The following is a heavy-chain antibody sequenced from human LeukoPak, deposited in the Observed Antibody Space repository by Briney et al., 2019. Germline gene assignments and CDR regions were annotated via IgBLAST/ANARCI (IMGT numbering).Heavy chain of an antibody. V-gene: IGHV3-23*01. CDR3: AKDAAGPEY. CDR2: ISGSGGYT. CDR1: GFSFSTYA. Sequence: PGGSLRLSCAGSGFSFSTYAMTWVRQAPGMGLESVSAISGSGGYTYYADSVKGRFTISRDNSRNTLYLQMNSLRAEDTAVYYCAKDAAGPEYWGQGTLVTVSS. D-gene: IGHD6-13*01. J-gene: IGHJ4*02.